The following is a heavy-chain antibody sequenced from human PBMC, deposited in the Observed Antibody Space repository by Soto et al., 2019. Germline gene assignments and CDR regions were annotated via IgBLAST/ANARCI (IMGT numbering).Heavy chain of an antibody. V-gene: IGHV3-21*01. CDR2: ISSSSSYI. Sequence: GGSLRLSCAASGFTFSSYAMSWVRQAPGKGLEWVSSISSSSSYIYYADSVKGRFTISRDNAKNSLYLQMNSLRAEDTAVYYCARYDSSGYYWPYYYYGLDVWGQGTTVTVSS. J-gene: IGHJ6*02. CDR1: GFTFSSYA. CDR3: ARYDSSGYYWPYYYYGLDV. D-gene: IGHD3-22*01.